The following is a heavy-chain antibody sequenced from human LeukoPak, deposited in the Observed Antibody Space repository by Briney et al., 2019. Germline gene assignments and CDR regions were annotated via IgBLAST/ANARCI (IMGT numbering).Heavy chain of an antibody. CDR2: INHSGST. D-gene: IGHD3-22*01. CDR3: ARSIRRGYLPY. Sequence: PSETLSLTCAVYGGSFSGCYWRGIRQPPGKGLEWIGEINHSGSTNYNPSRKSRVTISVDTSKNQFSLKLSSVTAADTAVYYCARSIRRGYLPYWGQGTLVTVSS. J-gene: IGHJ4*02. CDR1: GGSFSGCY. V-gene: IGHV4-34*01.